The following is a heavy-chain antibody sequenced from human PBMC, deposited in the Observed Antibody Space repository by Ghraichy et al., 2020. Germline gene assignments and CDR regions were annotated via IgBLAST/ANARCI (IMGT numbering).Heavy chain of an antibody. CDR2: INKNGGDK. CDR1: GFTFSKYW. D-gene: IGHD3-22*01. J-gene: IGHJ3*01. CDR3: ARDFSPLYYFDSSSYYVDAFDL. V-gene: IGHV3-7*01. Sequence: SCAASGFTFSKYWMTWVRQAPGKGLEWVANINKNGGDKSYVDSVKCRFTISRDNAKNSLLLQMNSLRAEDTAVYYCARDFSPLYYFDSSSYYVDAFDLWGQGTVVTVSS.